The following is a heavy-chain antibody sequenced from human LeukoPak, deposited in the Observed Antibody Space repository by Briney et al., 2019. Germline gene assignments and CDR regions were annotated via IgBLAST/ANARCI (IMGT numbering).Heavy chain of an antibody. CDR3: ASGRRGPKTYYYDSSGYRPLVY. J-gene: IGHJ4*02. Sequence: SETLSLTCTVSGGSISSYYWSWIRQPAGKGLEWIGRIYTSGSTNYNPSLKSRVTISVDTSKNQFSLKLSSVTAADTAVYYCASGRRGPKTYYYDSSGYRPLVYWGQGTLVTVSS. CDR2: IYTSGST. CDR1: GGSISSYY. V-gene: IGHV4-4*07. D-gene: IGHD3-22*01.